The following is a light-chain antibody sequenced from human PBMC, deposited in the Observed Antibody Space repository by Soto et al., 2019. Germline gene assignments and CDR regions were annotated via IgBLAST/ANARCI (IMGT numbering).Light chain of an antibody. Sequence: EIVMTQSPATLSVSPGERATFSCRASQSVSSNLALYQQKPGQAPRLLIYRASSRATGIPNSFSGSGSGRDFTLAISRLEPEDFAVYYCQQYGKSPQTFGQGTQLDIK. J-gene: IGKJ1*01. CDR2: RAS. V-gene: IGKV3-20*01. CDR1: QSVSSN. CDR3: QQYGKSPQT.